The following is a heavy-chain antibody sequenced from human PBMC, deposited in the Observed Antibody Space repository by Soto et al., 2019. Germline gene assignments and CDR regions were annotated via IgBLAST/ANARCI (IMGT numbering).Heavy chain of an antibody. CDR2: IYYSGST. V-gene: IGHV4-59*01. Sequence: SETLSLTCTVSGGSISSYYWSWIRQPPGKGLEWIGYIYYSGSTNYNPSLKSRVTISVDTSKNQFSLKLSSVTAADTAVYYCAREEYYYDSSGYDRWFDPWGQGTLVTVSS. D-gene: IGHD3-22*01. CDR1: GGSISSYY. CDR3: AREEYYYDSSGYDRWFDP. J-gene: IGHJ5*02.